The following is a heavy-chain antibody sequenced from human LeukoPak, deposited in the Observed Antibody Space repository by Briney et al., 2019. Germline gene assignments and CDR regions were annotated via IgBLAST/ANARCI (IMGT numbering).Heavy chain of an antibody. CDR2: IYHSGST. Sequence: SETLSLTCTVSGYSISSGYYWGWIRPPPGKGLQWIGNIYHSGSTYYNPSLKSRATISVGTSKNHFSLNLSSVTAADTAVYYCAREDYYDSSGYNRGFDYWGQGTLVTVSS. V-gene: IGHV4-38-2*02. D-gene: IGHD3-22*01. CDR3: AREDYYDSSGYNRGFDY. J-gene: IGHJ4*02. CDR1: GYSISSGYY.